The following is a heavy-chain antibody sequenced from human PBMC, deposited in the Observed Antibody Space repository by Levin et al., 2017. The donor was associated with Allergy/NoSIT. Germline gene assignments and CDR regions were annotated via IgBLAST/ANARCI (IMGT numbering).Heavy chain of an antibody. V-gene: IGHV3-43*01. D-gene: IGHD6-13*01. Sequence: GGSLRLSCAASGFTVDDYSMHWVRQAPGKGLEWVSLITWDGGTTNYADSVKGRFTISRDNSKNSLYLQMNSLRSEDTALYYCARQESSSVGYYFDYWGQGNMVTVSS. CDR1: GFTVDDYS. J-gene: IGHJ4*02. CDR3: ARQESSSVGYYFDY. CDR2: ITWDGGTT.